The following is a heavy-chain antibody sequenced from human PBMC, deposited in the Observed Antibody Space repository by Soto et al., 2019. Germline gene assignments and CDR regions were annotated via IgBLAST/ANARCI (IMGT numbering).Heavy chain of an antibody. D-gene: IGHD2-21*01. CDR3: ARRPDVDKVDY. J-gene: IGHJ4*02. Sequence: SETLSLTCAVSGGSISSGGYFWSWIRQPPGKRLEWIGEIYYSGSTNYNPSLKSRVTISVDKSKNQFSLKVTSVTASDTAVYFCARRPDVDKVDYWGQGTLVTVSS. V-gene: IGHV4-61*05. CDR1: GGSISSGGYF. CDR2: IYYSGST.